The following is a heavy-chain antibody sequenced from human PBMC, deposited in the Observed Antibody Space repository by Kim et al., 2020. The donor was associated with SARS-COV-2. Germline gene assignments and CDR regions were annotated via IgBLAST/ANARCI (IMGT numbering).Heavy chain of an antibody. CDR2: IDGSGGTT. D-gene: IGHD3-22*01. Sequence: GGSLRLSCEASGFRFSNYVLNWVRQAPGKGLEWVSTIDGSGGTTDYADSGRGRSTISRDNSKNTLYLQMSGLGAEETAVYYCARTEDISGPTYFDYWRRG. CDR3: ARTEDISGPTYFDY. V-gene: IGHV3-23*01. CDR1: GFRFSNYV. J-gene: IGHJ4*02.